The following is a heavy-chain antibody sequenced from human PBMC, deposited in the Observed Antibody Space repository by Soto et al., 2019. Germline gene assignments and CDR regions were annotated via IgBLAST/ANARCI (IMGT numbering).Heavy chain of an antibody. D-gene: IGHD6-6*01. CDR2: IYSGGST. Sequence: EVQLVESGGGLIQPGGSLRLACAASGFTVSSNYMSWVRQAPGKGLEWVSVIYSGGSTYYADSVKGRFTISRDNSKNTLYLQMNSLRAEDTAVYYCASPYSSSSRGDYWGQGTLVTVSS. CDR3: ASPYSSSSRGDY. CDR1: GFTVSSNY. J-gene: IGHJ4*02. V-gene: IGHV3-53*01.